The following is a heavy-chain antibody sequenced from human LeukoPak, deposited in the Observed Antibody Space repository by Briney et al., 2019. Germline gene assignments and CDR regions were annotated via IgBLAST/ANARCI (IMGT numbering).Heavy chain of an antibody. D-gene: IGHD3-22*01. CDR3: ARDPRDYYDSSGYYYFDY. CDR1: GYTFTSYG. V-gene: IGHV1-18*01. J-gene: IGHJ4*02. Sequence: ASVKVSCKASGYTFTSYGISWVRQAPGQGLEWMGWISAYNGNTNYAQKLQGRVTMTTDTSTSTAYMELRGLRSDDTAVYYCARDPRDYYDSSGYYYFDYWGQGTLVTVSS. CDR2: ISAYNGNT.